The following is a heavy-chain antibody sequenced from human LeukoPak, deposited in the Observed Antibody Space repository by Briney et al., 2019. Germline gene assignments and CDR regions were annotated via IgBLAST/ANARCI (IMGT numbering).Heavy chain of an antibody. V-gene: IGHV4-38-2*02. J-gene: IGHJ6*03. D-gene: IGHD6-6*01. CDR1: GYSISSGFC. CDR3: VRDAAHYMDV. CDR2: IYHSGST. Sequence: SETLSLTCTVSGYSISSGFCWGWIRQPPGKGLEWIGSIYHSGSTHYNSSLKSRVTISVDTSKNQLSLKLSSVTAADTAVYYCVRDAAHYMDVWGKGTTVTVSS.